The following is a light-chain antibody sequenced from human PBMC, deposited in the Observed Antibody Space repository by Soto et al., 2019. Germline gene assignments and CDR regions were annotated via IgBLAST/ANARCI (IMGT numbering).Light chain of an antibody. CDR1: QNVATN. J-gene: IGKJ1*01. Sequence: IVMTQSPATLSMSPGDRATLSCRASQNVATNVAGYQQKPGQAPRLLIYGASIRATGVPARFSGSGSGTEFTLTIDSLQSEDFAVFYCHQATSGLRTFGRGTRVEV. CDR3: HQATSGLRT. CDR2: GAS. V-gene: IGKV3-15*01.